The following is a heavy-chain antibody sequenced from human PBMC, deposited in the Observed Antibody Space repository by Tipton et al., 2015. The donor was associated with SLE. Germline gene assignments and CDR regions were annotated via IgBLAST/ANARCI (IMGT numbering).Heavy chain of an antibody. CDR1: GGSISSSSYY. J-gene: IGHJ5*02. V-gene: IGHV4-39*01. CDR3: AAAEITMVRGVAP. Sequence: TLSLTCTVSGGSISSSSYYWGWIRQPPGKGLEWIGSIYYSGSTYYNPSLKSRVTISVDTSKNQFSLKLSSVTAADTAVYYCAAAEITMVRGVAPWGQGTLVTVSS. CDR2: IYYSGST. D-gene: IGHD3-10*01.